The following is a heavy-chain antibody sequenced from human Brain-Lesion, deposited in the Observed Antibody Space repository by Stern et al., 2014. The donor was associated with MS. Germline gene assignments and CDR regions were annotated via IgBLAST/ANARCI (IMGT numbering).Heavy chain of an antibody. J-gene: IGHJ6*02. CDR1: GYIFTGYY. V-gene: IGHV1-2*02. Sequence: VQLLESGAEVKKPGASVKVSCKTSGYIFTGYYIHWVRQAPGQGLEWMAWINPNTGGTKDAQKFQGRVTMSWDTSISTAYVELSSLTSDDTAVYYCARDQRGITIFGVVTDYYYLGMDVWGQGTTVTVSS. D-gene: IGHD3-3*01. CDR3: ARDQRGITIFGVVTDYYYLGMDV. CDR2: INPNTGGT.